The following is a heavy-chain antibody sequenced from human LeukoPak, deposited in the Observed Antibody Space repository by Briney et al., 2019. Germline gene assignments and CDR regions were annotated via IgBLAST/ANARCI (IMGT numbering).Heavy chain of an antibody. D-gene: IGHD2-15*01. CDR3: ARTYCSGGSCYSSHMVFFDP. V-gene: IGHV1-3*01. CDR1: GYTFTSYA. J-gene: IGHJ5*02. CDR2: INAGNGNT. Sequence: ASVKVSCKASGYTFTSYAMHWVRQAPGQRLEWMGWINAGNGNTKYSQKFQGRVTITRDTSASTAYMELSSLRSEDTAVYYCARTYCSGGSCYSSHMVFFDPWGQGTLVTVSS.